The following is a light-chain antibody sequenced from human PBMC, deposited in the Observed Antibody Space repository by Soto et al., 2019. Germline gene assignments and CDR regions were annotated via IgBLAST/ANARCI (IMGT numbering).Light chain of an antibody. V-gene: IGKV1-27*01. CDR1: QGIKEY. J-gene: IGKJ5*01. CDR2: AAS. Sequence: QMTQSPSSLSASLGDRVTIACRASQGIKEYVAWYQQKPGRGPKLLIYAASTLQSGVPSRFSGSGSGTDFTLTISSLQPEDFAIYYCQQTYTTPEITFGQGTRLEI. CDR3: QQTYTTPEIT.